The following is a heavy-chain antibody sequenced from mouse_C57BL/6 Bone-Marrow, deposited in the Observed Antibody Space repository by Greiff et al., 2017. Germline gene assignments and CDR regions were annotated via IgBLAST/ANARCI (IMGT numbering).Heavy chain of an antibody. CDR3: TRVPYDFYYFGY. J-gene: IGHJ2*01. CDR2: IDPETGGT. Sequence: QVQLKQSGAELVRPGASVTLSCKASGYTFTDYEMHWVKQTPVHGLEWIGAIDPETGGTAYNQKFKGKAILTADKSSSTAYMELRSLTSEDSAVYYCTRVPYDFYYFGYWGQGTTLTVSS. CDR1: GYTFTDYE. V-gene: IGHV1-15*01. D-gene: IGHD2-4*01.